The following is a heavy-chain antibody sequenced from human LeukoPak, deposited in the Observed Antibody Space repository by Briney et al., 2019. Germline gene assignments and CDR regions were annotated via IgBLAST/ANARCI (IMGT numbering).Heavy chain of an antibody. CDR3: ARETRYSSSWYLEDAFDI. V-gene: IGHV4-34*01. Sequence: SETLSLTCAVYDESFSGYYCSWIRQPPRKGLEWIGEIDHSGSTNYNPSLQSRVTISVDTSKNQFSLKLSSVTAADTAVYYCARETRYSSSWYLEDAFDIWGQGTMVTVSS. CDR2: IDHSGST. CDR1: DESFSGYY. D-gene: IGHD6-13*01. J-gene: IGHJ3*02.